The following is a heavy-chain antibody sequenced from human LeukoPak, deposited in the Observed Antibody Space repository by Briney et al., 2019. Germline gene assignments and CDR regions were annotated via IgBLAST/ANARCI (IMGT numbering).Heavy chain of an antibody. D-gene: IGHD4-23*01. Sequence: GGSLRLSCAASGFTFSGSAMHWVRQASGKGLEWVGRIRSKANSYATAYAASVKGGFTISRDDSKNTAYLQMNSLKTEDTAVYYCTSSGDVTPEAFDIWGQGTMVTVSS. V-gene: IGHV3-73*01. CDR1: GFTFSGSA. CDR3: TSSGDVTPEAFDI. J-gene: IGHJ3*02. CDR2: IRSKANSYAT.